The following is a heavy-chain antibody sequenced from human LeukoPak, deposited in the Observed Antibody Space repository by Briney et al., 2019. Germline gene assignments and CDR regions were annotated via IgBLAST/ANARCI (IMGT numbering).Heavy chain of an antibody. CDR1: GFTFNTYW. J-gene: IGHJ6*02. D-gene: IGHD3/OR15-3a*01. CDR3: ARVRTLWTYYGMDV. CDR2: IKEDESEK. Sequence: SGGSLRLSCAASGFTFNTYWMSWVREAPGKGLEWVANIKEDESEKYYVDSVKGRFTISRDNAKNSLYLQMNSLRAEDTAMYYCARVRTLWTYYGMDVWGQGTTVTVSS. V-gene: IGHV3-7*01.